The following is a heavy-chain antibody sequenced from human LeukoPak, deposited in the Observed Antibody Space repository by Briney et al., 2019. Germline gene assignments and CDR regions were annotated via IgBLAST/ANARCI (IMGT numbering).Heavy chain of an antibody. CDR1: GYSISSGYY. V-gene: IGHV4-38-2*01. D-gene: IGHD3-22*01. Sequence: SETLSLTCSVSGYSISSGYYWGWIRQPPGKGLEWIGSIYHSGSTYYNPSLKSRVTISVDTSKNQFSLELSSVTAADTAVYYCARRVSNGYYPDYWGQGTLVTVSS. CDR2: IYHSGST. J-gene: IGHJ4*02. CDR3: ARRVSNGYYPDY.